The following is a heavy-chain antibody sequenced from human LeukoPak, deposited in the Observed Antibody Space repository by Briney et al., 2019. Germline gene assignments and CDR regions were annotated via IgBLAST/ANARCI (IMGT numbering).Heavy chain of an antibody. Sequence: GGSLRLSCAASGFTVSSNYMSWVRQAPGKGLEWVSVIYSGGSTYYADSVKGRFTISRDNAKNSLYLQMNSLRAEDTAVYYCARDSEGYSSSWYGNYYYMDVWGKGTTVTVSS. D-gene: IGHD6-13*01. CDR3: ARDSEGYSSSWYGNYYYMDV. CDR2: IYSGGST. V-gene: IGHV3-66*01. CDR1: GFTVSSNY. J-gene: IGHJ6*03.